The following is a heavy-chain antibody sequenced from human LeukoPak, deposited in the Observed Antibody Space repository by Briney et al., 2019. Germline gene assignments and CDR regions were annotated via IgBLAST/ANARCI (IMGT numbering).Heavy chain of an antibody. D-gene: IGHD3-10*01. V-gene: IGHV1-18*01. J-gene: IGHJ3*01. CDR3: AREEEYYSESGNLVDASDV. Sequence: ASVKVSCKASGYTFTSYGISWVRQAPGQGLEWMGWISAYNGNTNYAQKLQGRVTMTTDTSTSTAYMELRSLRSDDTAVYYCAREEEYYSESGNLVDASDVWGQGTMVTVSA. CDR2: ISAYNGNT. CDR1: GYTFTSYG.